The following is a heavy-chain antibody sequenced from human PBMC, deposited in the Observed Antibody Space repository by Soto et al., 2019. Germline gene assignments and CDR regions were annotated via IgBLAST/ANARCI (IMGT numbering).Heavy chain of an antibody. CDR2: IWDDGSNK. V-gene: IGHV3-33*01. CDR1: GFTFSNFG. J-gene: IGHJ4*02. CDR3: ARDPSLDY. Sequence: PGGSLRLSCAASGFTFSNFGMHWVRQAPGKGLEWVAVIWDDGSNKYYADSVKGRFTISRDNSKNTLFLQMNSLRAEDTAVYYCARDPSLDYWGQGTPVTVSS.